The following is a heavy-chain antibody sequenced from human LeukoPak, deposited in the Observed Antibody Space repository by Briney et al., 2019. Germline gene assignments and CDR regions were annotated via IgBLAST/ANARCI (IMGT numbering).Heavy chain of an antibody. CDR1: GGTFSSYA. J-gene: IGHJ5*02. CDR3: ASSAGSGYSYGLGFFDP. CDR2: IIPILGIA. V-gene: IGHV1-69*04. D-gene: IGHD5-18*01. Sequence: SVKVSCKASGGTFSSYAISWVRQAPGQVLAWMGRIIPILGIANYAQKFQGRVTITADKSTSTAYMELSSLRSEDTAVYYCASSAGSGYSYGLGFFDPWGQGTLVTVSS.